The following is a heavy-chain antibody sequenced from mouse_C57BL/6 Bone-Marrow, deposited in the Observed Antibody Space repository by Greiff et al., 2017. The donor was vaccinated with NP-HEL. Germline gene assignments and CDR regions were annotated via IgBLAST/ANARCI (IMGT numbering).Heavy chain of an antibody. D-gene: IGHD4-1*01. CDR1: GYTFTSYT. V-gene: IGHV1-4*01. J-gene: IGHJ2*01. Sequence: VQGVESGAELARPGASVKMSCKASGYTFTSYTMHWVKQRPGQGLEWIGYINPSSGYTKYNQKFKDKATLTADKSSSTAYMQLSSLTSEDSAVYYCARRLGRVDYWGQGTTLTVSS. CDR3: ARRLGRVDY. CDR2: INPSSGYT.